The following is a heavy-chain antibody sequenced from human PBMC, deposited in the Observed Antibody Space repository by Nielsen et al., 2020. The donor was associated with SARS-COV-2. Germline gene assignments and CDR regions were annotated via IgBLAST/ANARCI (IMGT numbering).Heavy chain of an antibody. D-gene: IGHD1-26*01. CDR2: ISYDGSNK. Sequence: GESLKIPCAASGFTFSSYAMHLVRQAPGKGLEWVAVISYDGSNKYYADSVKGRFTISRDNSKNTLYLQMNSLRAEDTAVYYCARATKRVGALFYWGQGTLVTVSS. CDR1: GFTFSSYA. V-gene: IGHV3-30*04. CDR3: ARATKRVGALFY. J-gene: IGHJ4*02.